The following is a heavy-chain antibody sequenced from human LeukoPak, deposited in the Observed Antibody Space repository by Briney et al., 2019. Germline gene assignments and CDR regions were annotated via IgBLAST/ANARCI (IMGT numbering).Heavy chain of an antibody. Sequence: GESLKISCKGSGYRFTSYWIAWVRQMPGKGLEWMGIIYPGDSDTRYGPSFQGQVTISAGKSISTAYLQWSSLKASDTAMYYCARQRQGAYYDSSGYPNDAFDIWGQGTMVTVSS. CDR3: ARQRQGAYYDSSGYPNDAFDI. CDR2: IYPGDSDT. V-gene: IGHV5-51*01. J-gene: IGHJ3*02. D-gene: IGHD3-22*01. CDR1: GYRFTSYW.